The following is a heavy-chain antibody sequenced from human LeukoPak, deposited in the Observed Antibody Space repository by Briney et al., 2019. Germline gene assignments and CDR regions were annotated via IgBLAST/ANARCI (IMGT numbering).Heavy chain of an antibody. D-gene: IGHD3-10*01. V-gene: IGHV4-38-2*02. CDR3: ARVRITMVRGAPAYFDY. CDR1: GYSISSGYY. Sequence: SETLSLTXTVSGYSISSGYYWGWIRQPPGKGLEWIGSIYHSGSTYYNPSLKSRVTISVDTSKNQFSLKLSSVTAADTAVYYCARVRITMVRGAPAYFDYWGQGTLVTVSS. J-gene: IGHJ4*02. CDR2: IYHSGST.